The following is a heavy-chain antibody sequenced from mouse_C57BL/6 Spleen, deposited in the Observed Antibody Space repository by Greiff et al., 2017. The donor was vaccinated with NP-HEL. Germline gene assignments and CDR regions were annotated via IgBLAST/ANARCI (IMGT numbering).Heavy chain of an antibody. CDR3: TRDRGDSSGSWFAY. D-gene: IGHD3-2*02. V-gene: IGHV5-9-1*02. J-gene: IGHJ3*01. Sequence: EVQVVESGEGLVKPGGSLKLSCAASGFTFSSYAMSWVRQTPEKRLEWVAYISSGGDYIYYADTVKGRFTISRDNARNTLYLQMSSLKSEDTAMYYCTRDRGDSSGSWFAYWGQGTLVTVSA. CDR2: ISSGGDYI. CDR1: GFTFSSYA.